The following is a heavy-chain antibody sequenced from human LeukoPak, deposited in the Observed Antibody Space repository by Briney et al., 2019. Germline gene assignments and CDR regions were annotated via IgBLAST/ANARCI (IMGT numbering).Heavy chain of an antibody. CDR1: GFTVSSNY. J-gene: IGHJ6*03. Sequence: GGSLRLSCAASGFTVSSNYMSWVRQAPGKGLEWVSVIYSGGSTYYADSVKGRFTISRDNSKNTLYLQMNSLRAEDTAVYYCARGGGPGYSYYYYYMDVWGKGTTVTVS. V-gene: IGHV3-53*01. CDR3: ARGGGPGYSYYYYYMDV. D-gene: IGHD5-18*01. CDR2: IYSGGST.